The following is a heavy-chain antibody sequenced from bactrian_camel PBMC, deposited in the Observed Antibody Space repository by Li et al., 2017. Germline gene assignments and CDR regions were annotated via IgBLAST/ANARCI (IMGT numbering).Heavy chain of an antibody. CDR1: GIQRKDYC. J-gene: IGHJ4*01. CDR2: NYTGDDST. D-gene: IGHD1*01. V-gene: IGHV3S1*01. CDR3: AARICALTFSLATSEYTN. Sequence: QLVESGGGSVQAGGSLTLSCTASGIQRKDYCLGWFRQHPGKDRVRVAANYTGDDSTYYSDFAKDRFAISHDNAKKTLTLQMNNLKPEDTAMYYCAARICALTFSLATSEYTNWGQGTQVTVS.